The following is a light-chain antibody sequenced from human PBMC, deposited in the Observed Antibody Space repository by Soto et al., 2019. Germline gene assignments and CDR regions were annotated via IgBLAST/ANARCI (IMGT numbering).Light chain of an antibody. J-gene: IGLJ1*01. CDR3: FSFTSTNTHV. V-gene: IGLV2-23*01. CDR1: SSDFGSYKF. CDR2: ETS. Sequence: SVLTQAVSVSGSPGQSVTISCTGTSSDFGSYKFVSWYQHHPGKVPKVIIYETSKRPSGVSDRFSGSKSGNTASLTISGLQAEDEADYYCFSFTSTNTHVFGSGTKVTVL.